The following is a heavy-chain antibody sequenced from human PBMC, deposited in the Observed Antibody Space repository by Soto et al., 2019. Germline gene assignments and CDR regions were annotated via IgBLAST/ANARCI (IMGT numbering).Heavy chain of an antibody. J-gene: IGHJ4*02. CDR1: GCALISYM. CDR3: ATDAGYPHGKWLNLDV. D-gene: IGHD6-25*01. CDR2: ISNSGSAI. V-gene: IGHV3-48*03. Sequence: SVRPSCGPCGCALISYMVNWVQPAPGEGLEGIAYISNSGSAIECADSVNGRFAICRDNATSCLYPQKKGLRAEGNALYYCATDAGYPHGKWLNLDVWGQGTLVTVSS.